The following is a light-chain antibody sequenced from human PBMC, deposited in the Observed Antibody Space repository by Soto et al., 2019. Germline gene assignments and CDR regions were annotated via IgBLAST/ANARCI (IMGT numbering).Light chain of an antibody. CDR3: QQSYIFPRT. CDR2: AAS. CDR1: QSISSY. J-gene: IGKJ1*01. V-gene: IGKV1-39*01. Sequence: DIQMTQSPSSLSASVGDRVTITCRASQSISSYLNWYQQKPGRAPKLLIYAASSLQSGVPSRFSGSGSGTDFTLTISSLQPEDFATYYCQQSYIFPRTFGQGTKVDI.